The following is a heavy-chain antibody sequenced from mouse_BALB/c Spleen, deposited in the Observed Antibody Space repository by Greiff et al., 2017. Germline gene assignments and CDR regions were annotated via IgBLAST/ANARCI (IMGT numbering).Heavy chain of an antibody. CDR3: ARDSYYRYDFDY. V-gene: IGHV5-4*02. CDR1: GFTFSDYY. J-gene: IGHJ2*01. Sequence: EVMLVESGGGLVKPGGSLKLSCAASGFTFSDYYMYWVRQTPEKRLEWVATISDGGSYTYYPDSVKGRFTISRDNAKNTLYLQMSSLKSEDTAMYYCARDSYYRYDFDYWGQGTTLTVSS. D-gene: IGHD2-14*01. CDR2: ISDGGSYT.